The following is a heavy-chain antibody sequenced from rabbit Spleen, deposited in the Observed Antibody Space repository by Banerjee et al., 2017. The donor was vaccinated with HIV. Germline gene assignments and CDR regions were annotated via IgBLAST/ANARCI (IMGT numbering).Heavy chain of an antibody. CDR3: ARDAGSGDYIDGYFNL. CDR1: GFSFSNKAV. V-gene: IGHV1S45*01. Sequence: QEQLVESGGGLVRPEGSLKLSCTASGFSFSNKAVMCWVRQAPGKGLEWIACVYTGSSGNTYYASWAKGRFAISKTSSTTVTLQMTDLTAADTATYFCARDAGSGDYIDGYFNLWGPGTLVTVS. J-gene: IGHJ4*01. CDR2: VYTGSSGNT. D-gene: IGHD8-1*01.